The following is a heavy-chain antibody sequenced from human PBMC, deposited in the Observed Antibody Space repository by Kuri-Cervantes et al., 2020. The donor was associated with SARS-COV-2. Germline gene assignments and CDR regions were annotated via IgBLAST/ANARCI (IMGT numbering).Heavy chain of an antibody. CDR2: IYYDGRT. Sequence: ESLKISCTVSGGSISGGGYYWGWIRQPPGKGLEFIGTIYYDGRTYYNTSLRSRVTISIDTSKNQFSLKLSSVTAADTAVYYCARHDYWGQGTLVTVSS. J-gene: IGHJ4*02. V-gene: IGHV4-39*01. CDR3: ARHDY. CDR1: GGSISGGGYY.